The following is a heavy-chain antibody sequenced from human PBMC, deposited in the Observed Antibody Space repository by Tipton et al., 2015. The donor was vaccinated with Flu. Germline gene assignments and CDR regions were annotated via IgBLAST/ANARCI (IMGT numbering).Heavy chain of an antibody. CDR3: AKSLGPMNWFDP. CDR1: GGSISSSRDY. J-gene: IGHJ5*02. D-gene: IGHD7-27*01. CDR2: IYASGST. Sequence: TLSLTCTVSGGSISSSRDYWDWIRQPAGKGLEWIGRIYASGSTNSNPSLKSRVTISLDPSKNQFSLRLTSMTAADTAVYYCAKSLGPMNWFDPWGQGTLVTVSP. V-gene: IGHV4-61*02.